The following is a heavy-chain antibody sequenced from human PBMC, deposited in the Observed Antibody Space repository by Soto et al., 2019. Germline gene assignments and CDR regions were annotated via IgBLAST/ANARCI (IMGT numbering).Heavy chain of an antibody. CDR2: IYSGGST. D-gene: IGHD3-16*01. Sequence: EVQLVESGGGLVQPGGSLRLSCAASGFTVSNNYINWVRQAPGKGLEWVSIIYSGGSTYYADSVKGRFTISRDNSKNTLYLQMTPLRAEETAGYYCVRSRFVALGVTLVDYWGQGTLVTVSS. CDR3: VRSRFVALGVTLVDY. V-gene: IGHV3-66*01. CDR1: GFTVSNNY. J-gene: IGHJ4*02.